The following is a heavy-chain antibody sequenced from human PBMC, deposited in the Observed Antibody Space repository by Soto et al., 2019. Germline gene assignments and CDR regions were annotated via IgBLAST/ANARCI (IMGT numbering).Heavy chain of an antibody. D-gene: IGHD6-13*01. V-gene: IGHV3-23*01. CDR2: ISGSGGST. CDR1: GFTFSSYA. CDR3: EKDGLAAAGARYGFYGMDV. J-gene: IGHJ6*02. Sequence: EVQLLESGGGLVQPGGSLRLSCAASGFTFSSYAMSWVRQAPGKGLEWVSAISGSGGSTYYADSVKGRFTISRDNSKNTLYMHMNSLRAEDTAVYYFEKDGLAAAGARYGFYGMDVWGQGTTVTVSS.